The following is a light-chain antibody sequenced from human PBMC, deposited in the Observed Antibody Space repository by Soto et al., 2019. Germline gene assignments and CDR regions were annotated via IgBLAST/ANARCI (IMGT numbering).Light chain of an antibody. V-gene: IGKV1-39*01. CDR1: QSISNY. J-gene: IGKJ1*01. CDR2: AAS. CDR3: QQSFSTLRT. Sequence: DIQMTQSPSSLYASVGDRVTFTCRAGQSISNYLNWYQQKPGKAPKLMIYAASSLQSGVPSRFRGSGSETDFALTISSMQPEDFPTYYCQQSFSTLRTFGEGKKV.